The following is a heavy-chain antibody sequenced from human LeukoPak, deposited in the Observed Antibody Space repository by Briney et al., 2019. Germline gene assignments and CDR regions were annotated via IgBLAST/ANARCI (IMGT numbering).Heavy chain of an antibody. CDR2: ISAYNGNT. D-gene: IGHD3-9*01. CDR1: GYTFTSYG. CDR3: AGGYYDILTGYYASFDY. Sequence: SVKVSCKASGYTFTSYGISWVRQAPGQGLEWMGWISAYNGNTNYAQKLQGRVTMTTDTSTSTAYMELRGLRSDDTAVYYCAGGYYDILTGYYASFDYWGQGTLVTVSS. V-gene: IGHV1-18*01. J-gene: IGHJ4*02.